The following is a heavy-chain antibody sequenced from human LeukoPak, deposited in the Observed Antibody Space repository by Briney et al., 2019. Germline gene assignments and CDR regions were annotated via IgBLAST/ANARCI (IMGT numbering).Heavy chain of an antibody. D-gene: IGHD6-13*01. V-gene: IGHV3-30*18. CDR3: AKDGAGSWFGEAT. J-gene: IGHJ5*02. CDR1: GFTCSSFG. Sequence: GRSLRRSCAVSGFTCSSFGMQWVRQAPGKGLEWLALISYDGSNKHYADSVKGRFTISRDNSKNTLYLQMNGLRPEDTAVYYCAKDGAGSWFGEATWGQGTLVTVSS. CDR2: ISYDGSNK.